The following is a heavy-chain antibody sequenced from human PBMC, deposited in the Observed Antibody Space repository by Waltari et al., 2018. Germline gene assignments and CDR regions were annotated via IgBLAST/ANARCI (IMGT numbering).Heavy chain of an antibody. CDR3: AGIRRGFWFFDL. V-gene: IGHV3-48*04. CDR1: GMTFTTYS. J-gene: IGHJ2*01. CDR2: VSGDSGYI. Sequence: EVQLVESGGGLVQPGGSVRLSGAASGMTFTTYSMNWVRQAPGKGLEWISYVSGDSGYIYYADSVRGRFTISRDNAQNSMYLQMNNLRADDTAVYYCAGIRRGFWFFDLWGRGTLVTVSS. D-gene: IGHD3-10*01.